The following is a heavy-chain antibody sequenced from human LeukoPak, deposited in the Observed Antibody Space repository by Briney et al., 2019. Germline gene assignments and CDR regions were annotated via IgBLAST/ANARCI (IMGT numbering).Heavy chain of an antibody. Sequence: ASVKVSCKASGYTFTSYGISWVRQAPGQGLEWMGWINAYKGNTNYAQKFQGRVTMTTDTSTSTAYMELRSLRSDDTAVYYCARDLAARPSLGIDYWGQGTLVTVSS. V-gene: IGHV1-18*01. J-gene: IGHJ4*02. CDR2: INAYKGNT. CDR1: GYTFTSYG. CDR3: ARDLAARPSLGIDY. D-gene: IGHD6-6*01.